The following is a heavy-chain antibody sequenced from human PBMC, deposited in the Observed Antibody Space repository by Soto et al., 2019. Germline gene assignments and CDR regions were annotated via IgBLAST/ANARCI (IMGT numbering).Heavy chain of an antibody. CDR1: GGSISSGGYY. J-gene: IGHJ6*02. CDR3: ARELRFGEDYYGMDV. CDR2: IYYSGST. Sequence: QVQLQESGPGLVKPSQTLSLTCTVSGGSISSGGYYWSWIRQHPVKGLEWIGYIYYSGSTYYNPSLKSRVTISVDTSKNQFSLKLSSVTAADTAVYYCARELRFGEDYYGMDVLGQGTTVTVSS. V-gene: IGHV4-31*03. D-gene: IGHD3-10*01.